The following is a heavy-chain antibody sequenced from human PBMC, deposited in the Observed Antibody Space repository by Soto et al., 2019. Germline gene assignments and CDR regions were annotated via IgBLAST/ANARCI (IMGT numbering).Heavy chain of an antibody. Sequence: QVQLQESGPGLVKPSQTLSLTCTVSGGSISSGGYYWSWIRQHPGKGLEWTGYIYYSGSTYYNPSIKRRVNISVATSKKRFSLKLSSVTAADTAVYYCAGTDVVPRDYYYGMDVWGQGTTVTVSS. J-gene: IGHJ6*02. CDR1: GGSISSGGYY. CDR2: IYYSGST. V-gene: IGHV4-31*03. CDR3: AGTDVVPRDYYYGMDV. D-gene: IGHD2-21*01.